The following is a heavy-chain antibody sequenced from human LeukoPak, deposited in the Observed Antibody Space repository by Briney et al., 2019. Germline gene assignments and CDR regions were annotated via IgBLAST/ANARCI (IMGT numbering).Heavy chain of an antibody. Sequence: SGPTLVKPTQTLTLTCTFSGFSLSTSGVGVGWIRQPPGKALEWLALIYWDDDKRYSPSLKSRLTITKDTSKNQVVLTMTNMDPVDTATYYCAHLFREVLLWFGTPHGGQYYFDYWGQGTLVTVSS. V-gene: IGHV2-5*02. CDR3: AHLFREVLLWFGTPHGGQYYFDY. CDR1: GFSLSTSGVG. J-gene: IGHJ4*02. CDR2: IYWDDDK. D-gene: IGHD3-10*01.